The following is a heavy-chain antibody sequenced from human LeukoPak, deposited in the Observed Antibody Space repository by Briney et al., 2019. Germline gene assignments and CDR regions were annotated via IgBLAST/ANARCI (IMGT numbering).Heavy chain of an antibody. V-gene: IGHV4-61*02. CDR2: IYTSGST. D-gene: IGHD3-22*01. CDR1: GGSISSGSYY. CDR3: AGDGDYYDSSLDY. Sequence: SQTLSLTCTVSGGSISSGSYYWSWIRQPAGKGLEWIGRIYTSGSTNYNPSLKSRVTISVDTSKNQFSLKLSSVTAADTAVYYCAGDGDYYDSSLDYWGQGTLVTVSS. J-gene: IGHJ4*02.